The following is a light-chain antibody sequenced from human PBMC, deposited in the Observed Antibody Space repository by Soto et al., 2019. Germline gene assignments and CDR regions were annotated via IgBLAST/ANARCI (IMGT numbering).Light chain of an antibody. V-gene: IGLV1-40*01. CDR1: SSNIGAGYD. CDR3: QSYDSSLSGVV. J-gene: IGLJ2*01. CDR2: GNS. Sequence: QSVLTQPPSVSRAPGQRVTISCTGSSSNIGAGYDVHWYQQFPGTAPKLLIYGNSNRPSGVPDRFSGSKSGTSASLAITGLQAEDEANYYCQSYDSSLSGVVFGGGTKLTFL.